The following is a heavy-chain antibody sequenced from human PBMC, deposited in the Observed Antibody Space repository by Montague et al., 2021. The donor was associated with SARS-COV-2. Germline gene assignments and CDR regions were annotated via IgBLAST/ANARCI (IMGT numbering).Heavy chain of an antibody. D-gene: IGHD3-16*01. Sequence: PALVKPTQTLTLTCTFSGFSLSTSGVGVGWIRQPPGKALEWLALIYWDDDKRYSPSLKSRLTITKDTSKNQVVLTVTNMDPVDTATYYCAHRRALWDAFDIWGQGTMVTVSS. J-gene: IGHJ3*02. CDR2: IYWDDDK. CDR3: AHRRALWDAFDI. V-gene: IGHV2-5*02. CDR1: GFSLSTSGVG.